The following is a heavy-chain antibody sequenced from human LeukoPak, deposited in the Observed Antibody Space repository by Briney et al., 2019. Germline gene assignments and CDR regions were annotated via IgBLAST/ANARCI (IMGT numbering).Heavy chain of an antibody. CDR2: TNYRSKWYN. Sequence: SQTLSLTCAISGGSVSSNSAAWNWIRHSPSRGLGCLVRTNYRSKWYNDYAVSMKSRIAINPDTSKNQSSLQLNSVTPEDTAVYYCARDRERYSGYGPFDYWGQGTLVTVSS. J-gene: IGHJ4*02. CDR3: ARDRERYSGYGPFDY. CDR1: GGSVSSNSAA. V-gene: IGHV6-1*01. D-gene: IGHD5-12*01.